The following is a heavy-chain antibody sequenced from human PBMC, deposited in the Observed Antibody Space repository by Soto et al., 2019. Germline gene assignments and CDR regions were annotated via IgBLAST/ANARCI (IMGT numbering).Heavy chain of an antibody. Sequence: GGSLRLSCAASGFTFSSYWINWVRQPPGKGLEWVATIKPNGTEDFYLDSMEGRFTISRDSPKNSMYLQMDSLRAEDTAVYFCARESALGSYFSMDVWGKGTTVTVAS. J-gene: IGHJ6*03. V-gene: IGHV3-7*01. CDR1: GFTFSSYW. CDR3: ARESALGSYFSMDV. D-gene: IGHD7-27*01. CDR2: IKPNGTED.